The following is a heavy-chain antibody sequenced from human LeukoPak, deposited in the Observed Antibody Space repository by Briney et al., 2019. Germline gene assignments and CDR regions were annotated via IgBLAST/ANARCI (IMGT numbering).Heavy chain of an antibody. V-gene: IGHV3-21*01. D-gene: IGHD2-2*01. Sequence: GGSLRLSCAASGFTFSSYSMNWVRQAPGKGLEWASSISSSSSYIYYADSVKGRFTISRDNAKNSLYLQMNSLRAEDTAVYYCARSQLLYNWFDPWGQGTLVTVSS. CDR1: GFTFSSYS. CDR3: ARSQLLYNWFDP. CDR2: ISSSSSYI. J-gene: IGHJ5*02.